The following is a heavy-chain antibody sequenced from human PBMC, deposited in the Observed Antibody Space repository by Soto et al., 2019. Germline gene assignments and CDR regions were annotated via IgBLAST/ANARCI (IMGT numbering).Heavy chain of an antibody. CDR3: AMGGDSYARSAYPKGFDY. V-gene: IGHV4-31*03. CDR1: GGSISSGGYY. CDR2: IYYSGST. Sequence: QVQLQESGPGLVKPSQTLSLTCTVSGGSISSGGYYWSWIRQHPGKGLEWIGYIYYSGSTYYNPFLHRRVTISVYTSKNQIALKLSSVTAADTAVYYCAMGGDSYARSAYPKGFDYWGQGTLVTVSS. J-gene: IGHJ4*02. D-gene: IGHD3-22*01.